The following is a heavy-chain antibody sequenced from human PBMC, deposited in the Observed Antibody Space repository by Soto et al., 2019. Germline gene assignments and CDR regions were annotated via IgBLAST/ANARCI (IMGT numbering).Heavy chain of an antibody. Sequence: VQLVESGGGLVQPGGSLRLSCAASGFTFSDHHMDWVLQAPGKGLQWVGRIRNKANNHTTEYAASVKGRFSISRDDSKNSLYLQMISLKTEDTAVYYCARDEIGCTTGVCPASPDYWGQLTLVSVSS. V-gene: IGHV3-72*01. CDR3: ARDEIGCTTGVCPASPDY. D-gene: IGHD2-8*01. CDR2: IRNKANNHTT. J-gene: IGHJ4*02. CDR1: GFTFSDHH.